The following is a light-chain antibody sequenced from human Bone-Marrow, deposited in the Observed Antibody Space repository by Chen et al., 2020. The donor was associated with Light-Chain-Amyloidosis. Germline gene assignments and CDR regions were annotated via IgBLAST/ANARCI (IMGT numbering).Light chain of an antibody. CDR2: WAS. V-gene: IGKV4-1*01. Sequence: DIVLTQSPDSLAVSLGERATINCKASQSVLYSSNNKNSLAWYQHKPGQPPKLLIYWASIRESVVPARFSGRESGTDFTLTIISLQAEDVAVYYCQQYYSIPLPFGGGSKVEIK. CDR1: QSVLYSSNNKNS. CDR3: QQYYSIPLP. J-gene: IGKJ4*01.